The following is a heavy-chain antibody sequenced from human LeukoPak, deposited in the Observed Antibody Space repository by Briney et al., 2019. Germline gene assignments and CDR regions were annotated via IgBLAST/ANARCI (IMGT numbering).Heavy chain of an antibody. CDR1: GGSFSGYY. D-gene: IGHD3-22*01. CDR2: IYYSGST. J-gene: IGHJ3*02. CDR3: ARLAVYDSSGYQNAFDI. Sequence: PSETLSLTCAVYGGSFSGYYWSWIRQPPGKGLEWIGYIYYSGSTNYNPYLKSRVTISVDTSKNQFSLKLSSVTAADTAVYYCARLAVYDSSGYQNAFDIWGQGTMVTVSS. V-gene: IGHV4-59*12.